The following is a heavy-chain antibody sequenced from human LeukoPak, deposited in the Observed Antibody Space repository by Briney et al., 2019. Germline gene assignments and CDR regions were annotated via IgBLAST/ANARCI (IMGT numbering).Heavy chain of an antibody. CDR2: INHSGST. D-gene: IGHD6-6*01. J-gene: IGHJ6*03. CDR1: GGSFSGYY. CDR3: ARLGGRYSSSLLYYYMDV. V-gene: IGHV4-34*01. Sequence: SETLSLTCAVYGGSFSGYYWSWIRQPPGKGLEWIGEINHSGSTNYNPSLKSRVTISVDTSKNQFSLKLSSVTAADTAVYYCARLGGRYSSSLLYYYMDVWGKGTTVTVSS.